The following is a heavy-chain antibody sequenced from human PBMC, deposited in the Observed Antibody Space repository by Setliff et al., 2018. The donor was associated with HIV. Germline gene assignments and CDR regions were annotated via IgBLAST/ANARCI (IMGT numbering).Heavy chain of an antibody. D-gene: IGHD3-22*01. CDR3: AKAPGWLFLSHY. CDR1: GFAFSDYD. CDR2: IGTGGDT. V-gene: IGHV3-13*01. Sequence: GGSLRLSCATSGFAFSDYDFHWVRQVTGEGLEWVSGIGTGGDTYYADSVKGRFTISRDNSKNTLYLQMNSLRVEDTAIYYCAKAPGWLFLSHYWGQGTLVTVSS. J-gene: IGHJ4*02.